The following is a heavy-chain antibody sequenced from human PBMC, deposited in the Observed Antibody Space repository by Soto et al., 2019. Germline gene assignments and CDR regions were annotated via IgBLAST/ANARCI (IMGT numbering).Heavy chain of an antibody. CDR2: IYHTGTA. CDR3: LRGVNL. Sequence: SETLSLTCAVSGSSITSGDSWAWFRQPPGKGLEWIGTIYHTGTAYYNPSLTSRVTLSIDTSKHQFSLTLSSVTAADSAVYFCLRGVNLWGQGTLVTVSS. V-gene: IGHV4-38-2*01. CDR1: GSSITSGDS. J-gene: IGHJ4*02. D-gene: IGHD3-16*01.